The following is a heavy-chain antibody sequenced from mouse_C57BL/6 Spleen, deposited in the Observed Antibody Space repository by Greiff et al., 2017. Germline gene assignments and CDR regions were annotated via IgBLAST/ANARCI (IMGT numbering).Heavy chain of an antibody. D-gene: IGHD1-1*01. V-gene: IGHV1-42*01. CDR1: GYSFTGYY. CDR2: INPSTGGT. Sequence: EVKLQESGPELVKPGASVKISCKASGYSFTGYYMNWVKQSPEKSLEWIGEINPSTGGTTYNQKFKAKATLTVDKSSSTAYMQLKSLTSEDSAVYYCARANYYGSSRYAMDYWGQGTSVTVSS. CDR3: ARANYYGSSRYAMDY. J-gene: IGHJ4*01.